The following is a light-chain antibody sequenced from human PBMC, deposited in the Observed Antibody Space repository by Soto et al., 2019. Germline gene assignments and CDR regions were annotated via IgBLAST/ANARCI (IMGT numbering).Light chain of an antibody. CDR3: QQTYSTPLT. Sequence: DIQITQSPSSLSASVGDRVTITCRASQYIYNYLSWYQQKPGKAPKLLIYDASSLQSGVPPRFSGSGSGTDFTLSINSLQPEDFATYYCQQTYSTPLTFGPGTKVDIK. V-gene: IGKV1-39*01. J-gene: IGKJ3*01. CDR2: DAS. CDR1: QYIYNY.